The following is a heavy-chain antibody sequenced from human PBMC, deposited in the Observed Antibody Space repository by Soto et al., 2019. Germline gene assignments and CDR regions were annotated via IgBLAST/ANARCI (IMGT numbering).Heavy chain of an antibody. Sequence: TXSLTCTVSGGSISSGGYYWTWIRQQXGKGLEWIGYNYYSGITYYNPSLKSRVTISLDTSKNQFSLKLSSVTAADTAVYYCARGSSIAGLYYGMDVWGQGTTVTVSS. J-gene: IGHJ6*02. D-gene: IGHD6-6*01. CDR3: ARGSSIAGLYYGMDV. CDR1: GGSISSGGYY. V-gene: IGHV4-31*03. CDR2: NYYSGIT.